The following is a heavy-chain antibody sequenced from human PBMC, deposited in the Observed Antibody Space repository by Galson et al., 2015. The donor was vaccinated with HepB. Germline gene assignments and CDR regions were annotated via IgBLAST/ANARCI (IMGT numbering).Heavy chain of an antibody. V-gene: IGHV3-7*01. CDR1: EFIFSNYW. J-gene: IGHJ4*02. Sequence: SLRLSCAASEFIFSNYWMSWVRQAPGKGLEWVANIKQDGSEKNYVDSVKGRFTISRDNARNSLYLQMNSLRAEDTALYYCVRVPSGGQTMDYWGQGTLVTVSS. D-gene: IGHD4-23*01. CDR2: IKQDGSEK. CDR3: VRVPSGGQTMDY.